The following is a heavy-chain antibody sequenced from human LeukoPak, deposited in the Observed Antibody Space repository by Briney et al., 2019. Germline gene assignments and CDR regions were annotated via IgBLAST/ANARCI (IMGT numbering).Heavy chain of an antibody. CDR2: ISRDSGTI. D-gene: IGHD6-19*01. Sequence: AGSLRLSCTASGFVFSDYSMNWVRQAPGKGLEWLSYISRDSGTIYYADSVKGRFTISRDNARNSLFLQMSRLRAEDTAVYYCASLPGAVAVDYWGQGTLVTDSS. J-gene: IGHJ4*02. V-gene: IGHV3-48*01. CDR3: ASLPGAVAVDY. CDR1: GFVFSDYS.